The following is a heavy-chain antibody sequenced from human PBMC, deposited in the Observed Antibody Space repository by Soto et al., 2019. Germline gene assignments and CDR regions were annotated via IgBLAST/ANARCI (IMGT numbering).Heavy chain of an antibody. D-gene: IGHD2-2*01. CDR2: INAGNGNT. V-gene: IGHV1-3*01. J-gene: IGHJ6*02. Sequence: QVQLVQSGAEVKKPGASVKVSFKASGYTFTSYAMHWVRQAPGQRLECMGWINAGNGNTKYSQKFQGRVTITRDTSASTAYMELSSLRSEDTAVYYCARAGYIVVPAATLDYYYGMDVWGQGTTVTVSS. CDR1: GYTFTSYA. CDR3: ARAGYIVVPAATLDYYYGMDV.